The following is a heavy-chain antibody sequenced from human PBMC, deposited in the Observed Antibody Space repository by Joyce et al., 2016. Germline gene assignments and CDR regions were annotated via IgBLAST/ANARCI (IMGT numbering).Heavy chain of an antibody. D-gene: IGHD4-11*01. CDR3: ARGWSSNYYFDI. V-gene: IGHV4-34*01. CDR1: GGSFGNYY. CDR2: ISYSGSPT. J-gene: IGHJ2*01. Sequence: QVQLQQWVAGLLKPSETLSLTCTISGGSFGNYYWAWIRQTPGKGLEWIGEISYSGSPTTYNPSLKSRCAISIDKSKNQFSLGLNSVTAADTAVYYCARGWSSNYYFDIWGHGTLVTVSS.